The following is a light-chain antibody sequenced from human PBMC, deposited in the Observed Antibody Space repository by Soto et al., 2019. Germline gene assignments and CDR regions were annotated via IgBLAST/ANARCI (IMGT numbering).Light chain of an antibody. CDR3: QVWDSSSDHVV. CDR1: NIGSKS. J-gene: IGLJ2*01. V-gene: IGLV3-21*04. CDR2: YDS. Sequence: SYELTQPPSVSVAPGQTARITCGGNNIGSKSVHWYQQKPGQAPVLVIYYDSDRPSGIPERFSGSNSGNTATLTISRVEDGDEADYYCQVWDSSSDHVVFGGGTKLTVL.